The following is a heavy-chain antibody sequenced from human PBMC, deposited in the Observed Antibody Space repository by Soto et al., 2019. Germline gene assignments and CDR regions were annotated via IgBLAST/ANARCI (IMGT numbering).Heavy chain of an antibody. Sequence: ASVKVSCKASGYTFSNSGISWVRQAPGQGLEWLGWINSDNGNTNYAQHLQGRVTLTTDTSTSTAYMELSSLRSEDTAVYYCARVDYWGQGTLVTVSS. CDR1: GYTFSNSG. J-gene: IGHJ4*02. CDR3: ARVDY. V-gene: IGHV1-18*01. CDR2: INSDNGNT.